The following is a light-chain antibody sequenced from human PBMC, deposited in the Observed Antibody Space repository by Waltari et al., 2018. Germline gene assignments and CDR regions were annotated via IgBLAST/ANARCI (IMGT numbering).Light chain of an antibody. CDR1: QGISSN. CDR2: AAS. CDR3: QQLNSYPIT. J-gene: IGKJ5*01. V-gene: IGKV1-9*01. Sequence: IQLTQSPSSLSASVGDRVTITCRASQGISSNLAWYQQNPGKAPKLLISAASTLQSGVPLRFSGSGSGTDFTLTISSLQPEDFATYYCQQLNSYPITFGQGTRLEIK.